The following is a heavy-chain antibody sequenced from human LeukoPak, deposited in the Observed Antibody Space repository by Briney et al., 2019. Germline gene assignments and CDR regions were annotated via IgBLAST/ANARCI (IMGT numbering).Heavy chain of an antibody. D-gene: IGHD6-19*01. J-gene: IGHJ5*02. CDR3: ARGKQWSTGWFDP. Sequence: SETLSLTCAVYGGSFSGYYWSWVRQPPGEGLEWIGEINHSGSTNYNPSLKSRVTISVDTSKNQFSLKLSSVTAADTAVYYCARGKQWSTGWFDPWGQGTLVTVSS. CDR1: GGSFSGYY. CDR2: INHSGST. V-gene: IGHV4-34*01.